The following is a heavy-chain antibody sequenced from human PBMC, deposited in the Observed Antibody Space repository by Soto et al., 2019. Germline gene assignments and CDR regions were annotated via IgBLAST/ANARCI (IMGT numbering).Heavy chain of an antibody. CDR3: SKRGGQEQPFVDY. D-gene: IGHD6-13*01. J-gene: IGHJ4*02. CDR2: IVPIFGMK. CDR1: GGTSSSYT. V-gene: IGHV1-69*17. Sequence: QVQLVQSGAEVKPPGSSVKVSCKASGGTSSSYTISWVRQAPGQGLEWMGGIVPIFGMKNYAQKFQDRLTITADTSTSTAYMELSSLRSEDTALYYCSKRGGQEQPFVDYWGQGTLVTVSS.